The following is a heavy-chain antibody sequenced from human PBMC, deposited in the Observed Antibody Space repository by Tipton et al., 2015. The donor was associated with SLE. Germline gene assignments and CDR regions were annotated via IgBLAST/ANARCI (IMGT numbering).Heavy chain of an antibody. Sequence: TLSLTCSVSGASISSNYWSWIRQSPGKGLEWIGYMYYSGSITYNPSLKSRVTISVDTSKNQFSLKMSSVTAADTAVYYCARVWGAAAGWYFDLWGRGTLVTVSS. CDR1: GASISSNY. J-gene: IGHJ2*01. CDR2: MYYSGSI. V-gene: IGHV4-59*12. D-gene: IGHD6-13*01. CDR3: ARVWGAAAGWYFDL.